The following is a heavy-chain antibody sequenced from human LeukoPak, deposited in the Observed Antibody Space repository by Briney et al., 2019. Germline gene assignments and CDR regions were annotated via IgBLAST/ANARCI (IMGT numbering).Heavy chain of an antibody. CDR2: ISGSGGST. CDR1: GFTFSSYA. D-gene: IGHD3-22*01. J-gene: IGHJ4*02. V-gene: IGHV3-23*01. CDR3: AKDSQYYDSSGYYYFDY. Sequence: GGSLRLSCAAFGFTFSSYAMSWIRQAPGKGLEWVSAISGSGGSTYYADSVKGRFTISRDNSKNTLYLQMNSLRAEDTAVYYCAKDSQYYDSSGYYYFDYWGQGTLVTVSS.